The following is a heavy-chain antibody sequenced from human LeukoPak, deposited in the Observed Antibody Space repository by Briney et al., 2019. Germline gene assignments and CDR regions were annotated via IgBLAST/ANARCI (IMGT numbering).Heavy chain of an antibody. V-gene: IGHV5-10-1*01. D-gene: IGHD3-9*01. Sequence: GESLKISCKGSGYSFTSYWISWVRQMPGKGLEWMGRIDPSDSYTNYSPSFQGHVTISADKSISTAYLQWSSLKASDTAMYYCVIYDILTGYYIDAFDIWGQGTMATVSS. CDR2: IDPSDSYT. J-gene: IGHJ3*02. CDR1: GYSFTSYW. CDR3: VIYDILTGYYIDAFDI.